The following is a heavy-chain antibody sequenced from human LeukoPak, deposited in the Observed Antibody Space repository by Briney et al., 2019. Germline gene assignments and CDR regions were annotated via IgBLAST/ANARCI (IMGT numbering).Heavy chain of an antibody. CDR2: IKQDGSEK. V-gene: IGHV3-7*01. Sequence: GGSLRLSCAASGFTFSSYWMSWVRQAPGKGLEWVANIKQDGSEKYYVDSVKGRFTISRDNAKNSLYLQMNSLRAEDTATYYCVRRQGSYFDTSGYYDGWGQGTLVTVS. D-gene: IGHD3-22*01. CDR3: VRRQGSYFDTSGYYDG. CDR1: GFTFSSYW. J-gene: IGHJ4*02.